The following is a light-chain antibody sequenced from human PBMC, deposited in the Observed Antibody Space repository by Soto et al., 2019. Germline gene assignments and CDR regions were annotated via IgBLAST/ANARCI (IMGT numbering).Light chain of an antibody. CDR1: QSVSSS. V-gene: IGKV3-15*01. CDR2: GAS. Sequence: EVVMTQSPATLSVSPGERATLSCRASQSVSSSLAWYQQKPGQAPRLLIYGASTRATGIPARFSGSGSETEFTLTISSLQSEDFAVYYCKQYNNWWTFGQGTKVEIK. J-gene: IGKJ1*01. CDR3: KQYNNWWT.